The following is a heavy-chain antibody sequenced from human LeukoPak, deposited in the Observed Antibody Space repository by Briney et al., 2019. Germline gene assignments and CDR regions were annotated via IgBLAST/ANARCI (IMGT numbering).Heavy chain of an antibody. D-gene: IGHD3-22*01. J-gene: IGHJ3*02. CDR1: GGSISSNSYY. V-gene: IGHV4-39*02. CDR3: ARESYYDTSGYSHDAFDI. Sequence: PSETLSLTCTVSGGSISSNSYYWGWIRQPPGKGLEWIGNIYYSGNTYYNPSLKSRATISVDTSKNQFSLKLSSVTAADTALYYCARESYYDTSGYSHDAFDIWGQGTMVTVSS. CDR2: IYYSGNT.